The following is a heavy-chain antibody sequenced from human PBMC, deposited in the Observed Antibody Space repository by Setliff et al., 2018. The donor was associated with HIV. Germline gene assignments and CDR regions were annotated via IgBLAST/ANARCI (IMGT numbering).Heavy chain of an antibody. J-gene: IGHJ4*02. V-gene: IGHV3-30*18. Sequence: RGSLRLSCAASGFIFSSYGMYWVRQAPGKGLEWVAVISYDGSNKYYSDSVKGRFTISRDNSKNTLYLQMNSLRAEDTAVYYCAKDADAYGDYAQYFDYWGQGTLVTVSS. CDR2: ISYDGSNK. D-gene: IGHD4-17*01. CDR1: GFIFSSYG. CDR3: AKDADAYGDYAQYFDY.